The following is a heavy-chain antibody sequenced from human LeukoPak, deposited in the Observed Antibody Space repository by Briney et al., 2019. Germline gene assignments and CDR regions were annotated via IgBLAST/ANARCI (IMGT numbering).Heavy chain of an antibody. CDR2: IKQDGSGK. D-gene: IGHD6-25*01. V-gene: IGHV3-7*01. CDR1: GFSFITYW. Sequence: GGSLRLSCAASGFSFITYWMNWVRQAPGKGLEWVANIKQDGSGKYYVDSVKGRFTISIDNAKNSLYLQMNSLRAEDTAVYYCARDPDQIAGANFDYWGQGTLVTVSS. J-gene: IGHJ4*02. CDR3: ARDPDQIAGANFDY.